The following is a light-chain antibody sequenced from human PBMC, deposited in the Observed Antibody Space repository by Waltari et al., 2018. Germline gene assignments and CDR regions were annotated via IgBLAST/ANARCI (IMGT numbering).Light chain of an antibody. CDR1: QSVSSSY. CDR2: GAS. Sequence: RATLSCRASQSVSSSYLAWYQQKPGQAPRLLIYGASSRATGIPDRFSGSGSGTDFTLTISRLEPEDFAVYYCQQYGSSSYTFGQGTKLEIK. V-gene: IGKV3-20*01. J-gene: IGKJ2*01. CDR3: QQYGSSSYT.